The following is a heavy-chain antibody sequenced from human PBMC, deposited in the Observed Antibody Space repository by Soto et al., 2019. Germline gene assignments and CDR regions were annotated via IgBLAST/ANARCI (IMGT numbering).Heavy chain of an antibody. D-gene: IGHD1-26*01. CDR2: INSDGSST. J-gene: IGHJ2*01. V-gene: IGHV3-74*01. CDR1: GFTFSSYW. Sequence: EVQLVESGGGLVQPGGSLRLSCAASGFTFSSYWMHWVLQAPGKGLVWVSRINSDGSSTSYADSVKGRFTISRDNAKNTLYLQMNSLRAEDTAVYYCARGGSLNWYFDLWGRGTLVTVSS. CDR3: ARGGSLNWYFDL.